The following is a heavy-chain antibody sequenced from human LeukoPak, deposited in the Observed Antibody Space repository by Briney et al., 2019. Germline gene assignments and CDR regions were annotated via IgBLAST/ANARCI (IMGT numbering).Heavy chain of an antibody. J-gene: IGHJ6*03. V-gene: IGHV1-18*01. CDR1: GYTFTSYG. CDR3: ARFAYQLDGYYYYYYVDV. Sequence: ASVKVSCKASGYTFTSYGISWVRQAPGQGLEWMGWISAYNGNTNYAQKFQGRVTMTRDTSISTAYMELSRLRSDDTAVYYCARFAYQLDGYYYYYYVDVWGKGTTVTVSS. CDR2: ISAYNGNT. D-gene: IGHD2-2*01.